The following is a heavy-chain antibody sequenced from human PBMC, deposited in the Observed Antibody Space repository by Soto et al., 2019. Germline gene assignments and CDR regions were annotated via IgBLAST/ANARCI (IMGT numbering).Heavy chain of an antibody. J-gene: IGHJ4*02. CDR3: AKGPYYYDSSGYRY. Sequence: PGGSLRLSCAASGFTFSSYAMSWVRQAPGKGLEWVSAISGSGGSTYYADSVKGRFTISRDNSKNTLYLQMNSLRAEDTAVYYCAKGPYYYDSSGYRYWGQGTLVTVSS. CDR2: ISGSGGST. V-gene: IGHV3-23*01. D-gene: IGHD3-22*01. CDR1: GFTFSSYA.